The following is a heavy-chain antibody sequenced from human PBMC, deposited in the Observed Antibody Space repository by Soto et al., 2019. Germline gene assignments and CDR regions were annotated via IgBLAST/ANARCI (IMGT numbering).Heavy chain of an antibody. Sequence: GGSLRLSCAASGFTFSSYGMHWVRQAPGKGLEWVAVISYDGSNKYYADSVKGRFTISRDNSKNTLYLQMNSLRAEDTAVYYCAKDRRGVSRGYSYGGDYWGQGTLVTVPQ. CDR1: GFTFSSYG. V-gene: IGHV3-30*18. CDR2: ISYDGSNK. D-gene: IGHD5-18*01. J-gene: IGHJ4*02. CDR3: AKDRRGVSRGYSYGGDY.